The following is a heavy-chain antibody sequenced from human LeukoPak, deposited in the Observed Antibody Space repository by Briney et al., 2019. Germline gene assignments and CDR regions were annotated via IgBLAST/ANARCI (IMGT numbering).Heavy chain of an antibody. J-gene: IGHJ3*02. CDR1: GGSFSGIY. CDR2: INDSGSS. CDR3: ARDKWLRDAFDI. V-gene: IGHV4-34*01. Sequence: SETLSLTCAVSGGSFSGIYWSWIRQPPGKGLEWIGEINDSGSSNYNPSLKSRVTMSVDTSKNQFSLKLSSVTAADTAVYYCARDKWLRDAFDIWGQGTMVTVSS. D-gene: IGHD5-12*01.